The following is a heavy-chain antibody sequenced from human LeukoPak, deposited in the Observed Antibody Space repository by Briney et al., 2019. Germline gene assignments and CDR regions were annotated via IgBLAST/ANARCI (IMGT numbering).Heavy chain of an antibody. V-gene: IGHV3-23*01. CDR3: AKPPQASKWLPFDY. J-gene: IGHJ4*02. CDR2: ISGSGGST. D-gene: IGHD5-24*01. CDR1: GFTFSNAW. Sequence: PGGSLRLSCAASGFTFSNAWMSWVRQAPGKGLEWVSAISGSGGSTYYADSVKGRFTISRDNSKNTLYLQMNSLRAEDTAVYYCAKPPQASKWLPFDYWGQGTLVTVSS.